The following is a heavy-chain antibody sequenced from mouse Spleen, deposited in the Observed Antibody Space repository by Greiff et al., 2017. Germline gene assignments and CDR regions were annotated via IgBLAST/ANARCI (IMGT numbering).Heavy chain of an antibody. Sequence: EVKLVESGGGLVKLGGSLKLSCAASGFTFSSYAMSWVRQTPEKRLEWVATISSGGGNTYYPDSVKGRFTISRDNAKNTLYLQMSSLKSEDTAMYYCARQGVRGYFDVWGAGTTVTVSS. D-gene: IGHD2-14*01. CDR2: ISSGGGNT. CDR1: GFTFSSYA. V-gene: IGHV5-9*04. J-gene: IGHJ1*01. CDR3: ARQGVRGYFDV.